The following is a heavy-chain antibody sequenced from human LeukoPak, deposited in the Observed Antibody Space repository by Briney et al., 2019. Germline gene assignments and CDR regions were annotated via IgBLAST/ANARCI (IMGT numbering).Heavy chain of an antibody. CDR3: ARVTVKRWLQLGYDY. Sequence: PSETLSLTCAVYGGSFSGYYWSWIRQPPGKALEWIGEINHSGSTNYNPSLKSRVTISVDTSKNQFSLKLSSVTAADTAVYYCARVTVKRWLQLGYDYWGQGTLVTVSS. D-gene: IGHD5-24*01. J-gene: IGHJ4*02. V-gene: IGHV4-34*01. CDR1: GGSFSGYY. CDR2: INHSGST.